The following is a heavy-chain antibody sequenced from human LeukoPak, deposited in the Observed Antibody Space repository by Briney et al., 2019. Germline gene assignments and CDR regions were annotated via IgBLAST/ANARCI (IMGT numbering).Heavy chain of an antibody. J-gene: IGHJ4*02. CDR1: GGSISSSSYY. CDR3: ARDYSYGYVYFDY. V-gene: IGHV4-39*07. D-gene: IGHD5-18*01. Sequence: SETLSLTCTVSGGSISSSSYYWGWIRQPPGKGLEWIGSIYYSGSTYYNPSLKSRVTISVDTSKNQFSLKLSSVTAADTAVYCCARDYSYGYVYFDYWGQGTLVTVSS. CDR2: IYYSGST.